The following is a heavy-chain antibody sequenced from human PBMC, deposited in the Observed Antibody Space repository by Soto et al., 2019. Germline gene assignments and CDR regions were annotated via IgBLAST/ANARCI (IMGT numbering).Heavy chain of an antibody. CDR1: GDSVSSNSAA. CDR2: TYYRSKWYN. D-gene: IGHD3-10*01. J-gene: IGHJ6*02. V-gene: IGHV6-1*01. Sequence: PSQTLSLTCAISGDSVSSNSAAWNWIRQSPSRGLEWLGRTYYRSKWYNDYAVSVKSRITINPDTSKNQFSLQLNSVTPEDTAVYYCARDRVLWFGELIDYYYGMDVWGQGTTVTVSS. CDR3: ARDRVLWFGELIDYYYGMDV.